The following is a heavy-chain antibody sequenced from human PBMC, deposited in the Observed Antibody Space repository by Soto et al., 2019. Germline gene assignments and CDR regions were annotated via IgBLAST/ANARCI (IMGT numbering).Heavy chain of an antibody. CDR1: RYSASSKSSA. CDR2: TYYRSKWYN. CDR3: ARVPNPLLLKIGYEDAFDF. V-gene: IGHV6-1*01. J-gene: IGHJ3*01. Sequence: LPLTFANSRYSASSKSSASNGIRRCPSCGFGRPRRTYYRSKWYNDYAVSVKSRITINPDTSKNQFSLQLNSVTPEDTAVYYCARVPNPLLLKIGYEDAFDFWCKGTMVTV. D-gene: IGHD5-12*01.